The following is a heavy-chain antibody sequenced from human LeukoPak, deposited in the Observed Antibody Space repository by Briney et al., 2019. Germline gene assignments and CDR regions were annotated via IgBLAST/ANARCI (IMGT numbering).Heavy chain of an antibody. CDR3: ARAFGSSGYYYFDY. CDR2: IYHSGST. V-gene: IGHV4-30-2*01. CDR1: GGSISSGGYS. D-gene: IGHD3-22*01. J-gene: IGHJ4*02. Sequence: SETLSLTCAVSGGSISSGGYSWSWLRQPPGKGLEWIGYIYHSGSTYYNPSLKSRVTISVDRSKNQYSLKLSSVTAADTAVYYCARAFGSSGYYYFDYWGQGTLVTVSS.